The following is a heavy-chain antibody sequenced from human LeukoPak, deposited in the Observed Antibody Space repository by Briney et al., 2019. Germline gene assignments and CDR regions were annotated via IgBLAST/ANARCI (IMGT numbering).Heavy chain of an antibody. J-gene: IGHJ4*02. CDR2: INHSGST. V-gene: IGHV4-34*01. CDR1: GGSFSVYY. D-gene: IGHD5-18*01. CDR3: AREGCSYRY. Sequence: PSETLSLTCAVDGGSFSVYYWSWIRQPPGKGLEWIGEINHSGSTNYSPSLKSRVTISVDTSKNQFSLKLSSVTAADTAVYYCAREGCSYRYWGQGTLVTVSS.